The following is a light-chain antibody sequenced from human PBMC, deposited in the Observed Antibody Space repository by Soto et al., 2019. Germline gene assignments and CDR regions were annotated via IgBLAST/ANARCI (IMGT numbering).Light chain of an antibody. CDR1: KLGDKF. Sequence: SYELTQPPSVSVSPGQTASFTCSGDKLGDKFVCWYQQKPGQSPVLVIYQDNKRPSGIPERFSGANSGNTATLTISGTRALDEADYYCQAWDTSNVVFGGGTKGTVL. V-gene: IGLV3-1*01. CDR2: QDN. J-gene: IGLJ3*02. CDR3: QAWDTSNVV.